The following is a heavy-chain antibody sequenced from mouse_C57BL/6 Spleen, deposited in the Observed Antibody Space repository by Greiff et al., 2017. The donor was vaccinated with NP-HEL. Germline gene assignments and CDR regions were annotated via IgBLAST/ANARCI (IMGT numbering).Heavy chain of an antibody. CDR1: GYTFTSYW. V-gene: IGHV1-74*01. CDR3: ATYGSSYGWYFDV. J-gene: IGHJ1*03. Sequence: QVHVKQPGAELVKPGASVKVSCKASGYTFTSYWMHWVKQRPGQGLEWIGRIHPSDSDTNYNQKFKGKATLTVDKSSSTAYMQLSSLTSEDSAVYYCATYGSSYGWYFDVWGTGTTVTVSS. D-gene: IGHD1-1*01. CDR2: IHPSDSDT.